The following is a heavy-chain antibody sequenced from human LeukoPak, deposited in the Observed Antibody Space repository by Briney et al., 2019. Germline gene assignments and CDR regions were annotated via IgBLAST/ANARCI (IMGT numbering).Heavy chain of an antibody. Sequence: GASVKVSCKASGYIFTSNDINWVRQATGQGPEWMGWMNPNSGNTGYAQKSQGRVTLTRNTSISTAYMELSSLRSEDTAVYYCATGDGSGSLYFDYWGQGTLVTVSS. D-gene: IGHD1-26*01. CDR3: ATGDGSGSLYFDY. CDR2: MNPNSGNT. V-gene: IGHV1-8*01. CDR1: GYIFTSND. J-gene: IGHJ4*02.